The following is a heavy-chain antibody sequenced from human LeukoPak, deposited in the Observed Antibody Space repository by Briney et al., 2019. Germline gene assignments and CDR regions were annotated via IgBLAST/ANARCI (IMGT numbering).Heavy chain of an antibody. CDR1: GYTFTGFY. CDR3: AREVGYSSSYYGRFDP. V-gene: IGHV1-2*06. CDR2: INPNTGGS. D-gene: IGHD6-19*01. J-gene: IGHJ5*02. Sequence: ASVKVSCKAPGYTFTGFYMHWVRQAPGQGLEWMGRINPNTGGSNYAQNFQGRVTMTRDTSISTAYMELSRLKSDDTAVYYCAREVGYSSSYYGRFDPWGQGTLVTVSS.